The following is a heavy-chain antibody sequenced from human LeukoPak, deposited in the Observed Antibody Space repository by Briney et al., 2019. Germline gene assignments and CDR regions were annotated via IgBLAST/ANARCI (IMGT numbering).Heavy chain of an antibody. CDR3: ARDRAVAGNFDY. J-gene: IGHJ4*02. D-gene: IGHD6-19*01. Sequence: GGSLRLSCAASGFTFNTYSMNWVRQAPGKGLEWVSAISSSSAYIYYAESVKGRFTISRDNSKNTLYLQMNSLRAEDTAVYYCARDRAVAGNFDYWGQGTLVTVSS. V-gene: IGHV3-21*01. CDR2: ISSSSAYI. CDR1: GFTFNTYS.